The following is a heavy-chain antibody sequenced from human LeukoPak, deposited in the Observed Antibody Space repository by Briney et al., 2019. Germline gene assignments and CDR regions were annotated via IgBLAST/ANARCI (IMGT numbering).Heavy chain of an antibody. V-gene: IGHV4-39*01. J-gene: IGHJ4*02. CDR3: ARQMYGLLYPDF. Sequence: PSETLSLTCTISGVSFSNSDYYWGWVRQPPGKGLEWLATMYYSGSTYYNPSLRSRLTLSADTSKNQITLKLSSVTAADTAVYYCARQMYGLLYPDFWGQGTLVAVSS. CDR2: MYYSGST. CDR1: GVSFSNSDYY. D-gene: IGHD2-8*01.